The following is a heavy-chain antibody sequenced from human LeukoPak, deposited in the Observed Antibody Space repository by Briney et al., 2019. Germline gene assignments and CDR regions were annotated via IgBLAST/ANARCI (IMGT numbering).Heavy chain of an antibody. Sequence: GGSLRLSCAASGFTFDDYAMHWVRQAPGKGLEWVSGISWNSGSIGYADSVKGRSTISRDNAKNSLYLQMNSLRAEDTALYYCAKDPTYDSSGYYPYYFDYWGQGTLVTVSS. J-gene: IGHJ4*02. CDR1: GFTFDDYA. D-gene: IGHD3-22*01. CDR2: ISWNSGSI. V-gene: IGHV3-9*01. CDR3: AKDPTYDSSGYYPYYFDY.